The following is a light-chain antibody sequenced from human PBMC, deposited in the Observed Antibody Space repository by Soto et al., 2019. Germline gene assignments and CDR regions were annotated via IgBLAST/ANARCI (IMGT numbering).Light chain of an antibody. CDR3: SSYTSSSTLVV. Sequence: QSALTQPASGSGSPGQSITISCTGTSSDVGGYNYVSWYQQHPGKAPQLMIYAVSNRPSGVSNRFSGSKSGNMASLTISGLQAEDEADYYCSSYTSSSTLVVFGGGTKLTVL. V-gene: IGLV2-14*01. CDR2: AVS. J-gene: IGLJ2*01. CDR1: SSDVGGYNY.